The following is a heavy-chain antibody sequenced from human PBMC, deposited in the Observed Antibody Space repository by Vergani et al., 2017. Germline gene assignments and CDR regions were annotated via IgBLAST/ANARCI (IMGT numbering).Heavy chain of an antibody. D-gene: IGHD3-10*01. Sequence: EVQLLESGGGLVQPGGSRRLSCAGAGFTFDTYTMAYVRQAPGKGREWVATISSGGGDIFYADSVKGRFTIARDNSKDTLFRQLNSLKDEDTAVYYCTTAWGLYYLHGEYFQYWGRGTLVSVSS. CDR1: GFTFDTYT. CDR3: TTAWGLYYLHGEYFQY. J-gene: IGHJ1*01. V-gene: IGHV3-23*01. CDR2: ISSGGGDI.